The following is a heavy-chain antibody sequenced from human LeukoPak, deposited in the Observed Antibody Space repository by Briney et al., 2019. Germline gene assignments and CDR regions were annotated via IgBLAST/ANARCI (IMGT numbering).Heavy chain of an antibody. CDR3: ARAPRPPNDYGDSGGAFDI. CDR1: GGTFSSYA. J-gene: IGHJ3*02. D-gene: IGHD4-17*01. V-gene: IGHV1-69*06. Sequence: SVKVSCKASGGTFSSYAISWVRQAPGQGLEWMGGIIPIFGTANYAQKFQGRVTITADKSTSTAYMELSSLRSEDTAVYYCARAPRPPNDYGDSGGAFDIWGQATMVTVSS. CDR2: IIPIFGTA.